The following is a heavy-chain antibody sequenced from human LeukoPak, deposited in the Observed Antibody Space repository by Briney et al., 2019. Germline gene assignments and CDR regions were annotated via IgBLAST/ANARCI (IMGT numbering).Heavy chain of an antibody. D-gene: IGHD3-10*01. J-gene: IGHJ5*02. CDR2: ISSSSSTI. V-gene: IGHV3-48*01. CDR3: ARELSQYYGSGNSNWFDP. Sequence: TGGSLRLSCAASGFTFSSYSMNWVRQAPGKGLEWVSYISSSSSTIYYADSVKGRFTISRDNAKNSLYLQMNSLRAEDTAVYYCARELSQYYGSGNSNWFDPWGQGTLVTVSS. CDR1: GFTFSSYS.